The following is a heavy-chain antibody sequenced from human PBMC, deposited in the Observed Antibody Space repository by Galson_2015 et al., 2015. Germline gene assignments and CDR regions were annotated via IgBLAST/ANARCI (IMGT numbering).Heavy chain of an antibody. V-gene: IGHV1-69*13. CDR2: IIPLLGTS. Sequence: SVKVSCKASGGTFSNYAISWVRQAPGQGLEWMGGIIPLLGTSNYAQKFQGRVTISADASTSTAYMELSSLRSEDTAVYYCARLGYCATSSCYRGNYWGQGTPVTVSS. D-gene: IGHD2-2*01. CDR3: ARLGYCATSSCYRGNY. CDR1: GGTFSNYA. J-gene: IGHJ4*02.